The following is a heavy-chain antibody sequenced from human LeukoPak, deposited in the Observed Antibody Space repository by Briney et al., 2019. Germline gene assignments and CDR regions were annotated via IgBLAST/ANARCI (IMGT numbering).Heavy chain of an antibody. CDR3: ARDAPPSSTSPSGVDY. D-gene: IGHD2-2*01. CDR2: IYTSGST. Sequence: SETLSLTCTVSGGSISSGSYYWSWIRQPAGKGLEWIGRIYTSGSTNYNPSLKSRVTISVDTSKNQFSLKLSSVTAADTAVYYCARDAPPSSTSPSGVDYWGQGTLVTVSS. V-gene: IGHV4-61*02. CDR1: GGSISSGSYY. J-gene: IGHJ4*02.